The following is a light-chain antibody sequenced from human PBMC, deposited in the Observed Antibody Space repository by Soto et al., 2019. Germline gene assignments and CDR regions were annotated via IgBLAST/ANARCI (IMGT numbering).Light chain of an antibody. CDR2: AAS. CDR1: QGIRND. Sequence: AIQITQSPSSLSASLGDRVTITCRASQGIRNDLGWYQQKPGKAPKVLIYAASTLQSGVPSRFSGSGSGTDFTLTISSLQPEDFATYYCLQDYNYPLTFGGGTKVDIK. V-gene: IGKV1-6*01. CDR3: LQDYNYPLT. J-gene: IGKJ4*01.